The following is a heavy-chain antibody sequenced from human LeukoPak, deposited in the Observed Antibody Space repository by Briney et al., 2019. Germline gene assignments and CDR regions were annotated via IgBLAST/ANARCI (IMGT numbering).Heavy chain of an antibody. D-gene: IGHD4-17*01. CDR1: GYTFTGYY. CDR3: VRDENYGIYINFDF. J-gene: IGHJ4*02. CDR2: INPNSGGT. V-gene: IGHV1-2*02. Sequence: GASVKVSCKASGYTFTGYYIHWVRQAPGQGLEWMGWINPNSGGTNYAQKFQGRLTLTTDTSTSTASMELRSLTSDDTAVYYCVRDENYGIYINFDFWGQGTVVTVSS.